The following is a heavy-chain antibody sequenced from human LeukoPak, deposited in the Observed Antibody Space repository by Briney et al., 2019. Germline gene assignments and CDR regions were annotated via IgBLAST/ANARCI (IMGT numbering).Heavy chain of an antibody. CDR1: GGSISSYY. CDR2: IYYSGST. Sequence: PPETLSLTCTVSGGSISSYYWSWIRQPPGKGLEWIGYIYYSGSTNYNPSLKSRVTISVDTSKNQFSLKLSSVTAADTAVYYCARVYGGIAAEGGFDYWGQGTLVTVSS. D-gene: IGHD6-25*01. CDR3: ARVYGGIAAEGGFDY. V-gene: IGHV4-59*01. J-gene: IGHJ4*02.